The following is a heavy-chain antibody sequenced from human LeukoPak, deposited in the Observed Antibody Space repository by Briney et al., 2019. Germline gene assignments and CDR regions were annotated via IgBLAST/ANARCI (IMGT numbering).Heavy chain of an antibody. CDR3: ARVAYGDYYSDY. D-gene: IGHD4-17*01. Sequence: SETLSLTCTVSGGSISSYYWSWIRQPAGKGLEWIGRIYFTGSTNYNPSVKSRVTMSIDTSKNQFSLKLSSVTAADTAVYYCARVAYGDYYSDYWGQGTLVTVSS. V-gene: IGHV4-4*07. J-gene: IGHJ4*02. CDR2: IYFTGST. CDR1: GGSISSYY.